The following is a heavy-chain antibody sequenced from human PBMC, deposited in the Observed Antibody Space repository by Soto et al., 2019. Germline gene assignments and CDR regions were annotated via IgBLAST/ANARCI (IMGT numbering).Heavy chain of an antibody. V-gene: IGHV1-18*01. CDR3: ARGRYGDY. CDR1: GYTFTSYG. Sequence: QVHLVQSGAEVKKPGASVKVSCKASGYTFTSYGITWVRQAPGQGLEWLGWISAHNGNTDYAQKLQGRVIVTRDTSTSTAYMELRSLRSDDTAVYYCARGRYGDYWGQGALVTGSS. D-gene: IGHD1-1*01. CDR2: ISAHNGNT. J-gene: IGHJ4*02.